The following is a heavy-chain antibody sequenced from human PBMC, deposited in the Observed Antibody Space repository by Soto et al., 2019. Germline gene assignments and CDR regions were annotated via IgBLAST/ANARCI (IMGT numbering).Heavy chain of an antibody. V-gene: IGHV1-18*04. CDR1: GYTFTNHG. CDR3: ARMVRGSKIDYYYYMDV. Sequence: QVELVQSGVEVKKPGASVKVSCKAPGYTFTNHGLSWVRQAPGQGLEWMGWISASNGDTNYAQKFLGRVTVTTDTSTSTGYMELRSLKSEDTAVYYCARMVRGSKIDYYYYMDVWDKGTTVIVSS. J-gene: IGHJ6*03. CDR2: ISASNGDT. D-gene: IGHD3-10*01.